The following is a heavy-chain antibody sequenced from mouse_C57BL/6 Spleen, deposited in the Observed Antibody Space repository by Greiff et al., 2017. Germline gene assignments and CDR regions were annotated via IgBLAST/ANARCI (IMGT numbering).Heavy chain of an antibody. CDR2: IWSGGST. CDR3: ARQLRPAMDD. V-gene: IGHV2-2*01. D-gene: IGHD3-2*02. CDR1: GFSLTSYG. J-gene: IGHJ4*01. Sequence: QVHVKQSGPGRVQPSQSLSITCTVSGFSLTSYGVHWVRQSPGKGLEWLGVIWSGGSTDYNAAFISRLSISKDKSKSQVFFKMNSLQADDTAIYYCARQLRPAMDDWGQGTSVTVSS.